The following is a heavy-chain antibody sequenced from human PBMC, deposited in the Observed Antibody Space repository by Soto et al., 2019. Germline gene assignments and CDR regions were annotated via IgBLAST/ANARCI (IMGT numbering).Heavy chain of an antibody. CDR2: IFYLGSS. CDR3: ARHSLALRKNNWFDP. J-gene: IGHJ5*02. V-gene: IGHV4-39*01. Sequence: PSETLSLTCTVSGDSIISSHFYWGCVRQPPGKGLEWIGSIFYLGSSYYNPSLKSRVIMSVDTSKDQFSLRLRSVTAADTALYFCARHSLALRKNNWFDPWGQGIMVT. D-gene: IGHD3-3*02. CDR1: GDSIISSHFY.